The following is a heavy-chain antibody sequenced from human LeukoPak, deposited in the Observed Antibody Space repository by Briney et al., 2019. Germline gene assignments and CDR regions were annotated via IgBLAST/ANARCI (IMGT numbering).Heavy chain of an antibody. CDR2: ISSSGSYI. CDR1: RFTFSSYS. CDR3: ARDLRGVDYYDSSGYRWYYFDY. V-gene: IGHV3-21*01. J-gene: IGHJ4*02. Sequence: GGSLRLSCAASRFTFSSYSMNWVRQAPGKGLEWVSSISSSGSYIYYADSVKGRFTISRDNAKNSLYLQMNSLRAEDTAVYYCARDLRGVDYYDSSGYRWYYFDYWGQGTLVTVSS. D-gene: IGHD3-22*01.